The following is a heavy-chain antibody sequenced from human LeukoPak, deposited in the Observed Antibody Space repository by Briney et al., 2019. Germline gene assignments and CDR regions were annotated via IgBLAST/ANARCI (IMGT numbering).Heavy chain of an antibody. CDR1: GFTFNNYA. D-gene: IGHD3-10*01. J-gene: IGHJ6*03. V-gene: IGHV3-23*01. CDR2: ISGSGGST. CDR3: AKVRITMVQGADYMDV. Sequence: GGSLRLSCAASGFTFNNYAMSWVRQAPGKGLEWVSAISGSGGSTYYADSVKGRFTISRDNSKNTLYLQMNSLRAEDTAVYYCAKVRITMVQGADYMDVWGKGTTVTVSS.